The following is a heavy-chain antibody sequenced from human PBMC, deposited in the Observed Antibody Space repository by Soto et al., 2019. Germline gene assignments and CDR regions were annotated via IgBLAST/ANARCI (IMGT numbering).Heavy chain of an antibody. CDR2: INPNSGGT. D-gene: IGHD6-13*01. V-gene: IGHV1-2*04. CDR3: ARTPRSWFDYYYGMDV. CDR1: GYTFTGYY. Sequence: ASVKVSCKASGYTFTGYYMHWVRQAPGQGLEWMGWINPNSGGTNYAQKFQGWATMTRDTSISTAYMELSRLRSDDTAVYYCARTPRSWFDYYYGMDVWGQGTTVTVSS. J-gene: IGHJ6*02.